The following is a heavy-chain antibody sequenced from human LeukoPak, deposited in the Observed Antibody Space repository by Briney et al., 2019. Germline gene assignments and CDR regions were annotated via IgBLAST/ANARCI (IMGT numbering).Heavy chain of an antibody. CDR2: IYYSGST. Sequence: SETLSLTCTVSGGSISTYYWSWIRQPPGKGLEWIGYIYYSGSTNYNPSLKSRVTISADTSKNQFSLKLSSVTAADTAVYYCAREYSTPYYGMDVWGQGTTVTVSS. V-gene: IGHV4-59*01. J-gene: IGHJ6*02. CDR3: AREYSTPYYGMDV. D-gene: IGHD5-18*01. CDR1: GGSISTYY.